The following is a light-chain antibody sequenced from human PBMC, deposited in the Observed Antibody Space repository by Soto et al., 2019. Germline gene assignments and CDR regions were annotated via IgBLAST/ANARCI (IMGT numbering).Light chain of an antibody. CDR3: QQYNTSWT. J-gene: IGKJ1*01. Sequence: DIQMTQSPSTLSASVGDRVTITCRASQSISRWLAWYQQKPGKAPNLLIYDASTLHSGVPSRFSGSGSGTEFTLTITNLQPDDFATYFCQQYNTSWTFGQGTNVEIK. V-gene: IGKV1-5*01. CDR1: QSISRW. CDR2: DAS.